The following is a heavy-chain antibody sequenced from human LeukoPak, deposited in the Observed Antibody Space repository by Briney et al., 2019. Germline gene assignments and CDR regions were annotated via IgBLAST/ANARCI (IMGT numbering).Heavy chain of an antibody. J-gene: IGHJ4*02. D-gene: IGHD4-23*01. CDR3: ARQGFYGGHVDY. CDR1: GGSISSYY. CDR2: IYPSGTT. Sequence: SETLSLTCTVSGGSISSYYWSWIRQPAGKGLEWIGRIYPSGTTHYNPSLKSRVTMSVDTSKNQFSLKLTSVTAADTAVYYCARQGFYGGHVDYWGQGTLVTVSS. V-gene: IGHV4-4*07.